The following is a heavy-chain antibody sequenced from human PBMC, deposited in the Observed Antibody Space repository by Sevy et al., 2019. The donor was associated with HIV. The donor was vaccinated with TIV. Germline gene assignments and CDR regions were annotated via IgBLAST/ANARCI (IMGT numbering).Heavy chain of an antibody. CDR2: TNYRSKWYN. CDR3: AGDLGSSLNWFDP. CDR1: GDSVSSNSAA. J-gene: IGHJ5*02. V-gene: IGHV6-1*01. D-gene: IGHD6-13*01. Sequence: QSQTLSLTCAISGDSVSSNSAAWNWIRQSPSRGLEWLGRTNYRSKWYNDYAVSVKSRITINPETSKNQFSLQLNSVTPEDTAVYYCAGDLGSSLNWFDPWGQGTLVTVSS.